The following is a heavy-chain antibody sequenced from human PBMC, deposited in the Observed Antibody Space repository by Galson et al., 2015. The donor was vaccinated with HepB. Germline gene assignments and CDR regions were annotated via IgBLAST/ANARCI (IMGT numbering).Heavy chain of an antibody. V-gene: IGHV3-23*01. CDR3: AKVRRATYSFGVVIIPPYYYYGMDV. CDR1: GFTFSSYA. Sequence: SLRLSCAASGFTFSSYAMSWVRQAPGKGLEWVSAISGSGGSTYYADSVKGRFTISRDNSKNTLYLQMNSLRAEDTAVYYCAKVRRATYSFGVVIIPPYYYYGMDVWGQGTRSPSP. CDR2: ISGSGGST. D-gene: IGHD3-3*01. J-gene: IGHJ6*02.